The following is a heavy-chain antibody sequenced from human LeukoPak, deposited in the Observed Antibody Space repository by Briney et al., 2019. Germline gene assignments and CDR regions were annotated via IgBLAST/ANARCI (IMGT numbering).Heavy chain of an antibody. J-gene: IGHJ4*02. V-gene: IGHV1-2*06. CDR1: GYTFTGYY. CDR2: INPNSGGT. CDR3: ARDFLYGSGSN. D-gene: IGHD3-10*01. Sequence: ASVKVSCKASGYTFTGYYMHWVRQAPGQGREWMGRINPNSGGTNYAQKFQGRVTMTRDTSISTAYMELRRLRSDDTAVYYCARDFLYGSGSNWGQGTLVTVSS.